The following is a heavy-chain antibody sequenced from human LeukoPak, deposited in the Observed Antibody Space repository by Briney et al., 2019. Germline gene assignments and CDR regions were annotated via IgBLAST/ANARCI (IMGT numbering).Heavy chain of an antibody. CDR1: GFTFRTYG. J-gene: IGHJ4*02. V-gene: IGHV3-33*06. D-gene: IGHD6-13*01. CDR3: VKGGIAAAGLTMGDY. CDR2: IWYDGSNK. Sequence: PGGSLRLSCAASGFTFRTYGMHWVRQAPGKGLEWAAVIWYDGSNKYYADSVKGRFTISGDNSKNTLYLQMNSLRAEDTAVYYCVKGGIAAAGLTMGDYWGQGTLVTVSS.